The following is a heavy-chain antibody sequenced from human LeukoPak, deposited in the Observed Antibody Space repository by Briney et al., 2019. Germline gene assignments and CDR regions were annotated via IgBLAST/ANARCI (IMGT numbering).Heavy chain of an antibody. J-gene: IGHJ4*02. D-gene: IGHD3-22*01. CDR2: MYSGGTT. Sequence: GGSLRLSCTGSGFTVSSSYMSWVRQTPGKGLEWVSVMYSGGTTYYADSVKGRFTISRDNAKNSLYLQMNSLRAEDTAVYYCARDRTYYYDSSGYYTPGYWGQGTLVTVSS. CDR1: GFTVSSSY. V-gene: IGHV3-66*01. CDR3: ARDRTYYYDSSGYYTPGY.